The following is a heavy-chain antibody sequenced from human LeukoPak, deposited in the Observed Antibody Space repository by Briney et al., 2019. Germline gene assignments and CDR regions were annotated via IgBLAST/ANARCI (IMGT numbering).Heavy chain of an antibody. CDR3: ATDYNWAYIDY. J-gene: IGHJ4*02. D-gene: IGHD1-20*01. CDR2: ISGSGGST. Sequence: GGSLRLSCAASGFTFSSYAMSWVRQAPGKGLEWVSAISGSGGSTYYADSVKGRFTISRDNAKNSLYLQMNSLRAEDTAIYYCATDYNWAYIDYWGQGTLVTVSS. V-gene: IGHV3-23*01. CDR1: GFTFSSYA.